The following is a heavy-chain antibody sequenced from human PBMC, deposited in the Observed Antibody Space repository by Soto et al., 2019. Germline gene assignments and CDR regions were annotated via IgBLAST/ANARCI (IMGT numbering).Heavy chain of an antibody. V-gene: IGHV3-72*01. Sequence: GGSLRLSCAASGFTFSDHYMDWVRQAPGKGLEWVGRTRNKANSYTTEYAASVKGRFTISRDDSKNSLYLQMNKLKTEDAAVYYCAREARITIFGVVIIGAFDIWGQGTMVTVSS. CDR1: GFTFSDHY. J-gene: IGHJ3*02. D-gene: IGHD3-3*01. CDR2: TRNKANSYTT. CDR3: AREARITIFGVVIIGAFDI.